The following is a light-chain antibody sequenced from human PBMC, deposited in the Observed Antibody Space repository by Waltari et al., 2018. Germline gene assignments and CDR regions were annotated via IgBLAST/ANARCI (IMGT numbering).Light chain of an antibody. CDR2: KVS. CDR1: QSLVHSDGNTY. J-gene: IGKJ4*01. V-gene: IGKV2-30*02. CDR3: MQGTHWPPT. Sequence: DVVMTQSPLSLPVTLGQPASISCRSSQSLVHSDGNTYLNWFRQRPGQSPRRLIYKVSNRASGVPDRFSCSGSGTDFTLKISRVEAEDVGVYYCMQGTHWPPTFGGGTKVEIK.